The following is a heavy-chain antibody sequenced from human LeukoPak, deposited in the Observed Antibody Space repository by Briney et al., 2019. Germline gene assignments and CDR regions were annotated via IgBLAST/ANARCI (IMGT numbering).Heavy chain of an antibody. CDR1: GGSFSGYH. Sequence: SETLSLTCAVYGGSFSGYHWSWIRQPPGKGLEWIGEINHSGSTNYNPSLKSRVPISVDTSKNQFSLKLSSVTAADTAVYYCARVPHPGGKARKPYAGIWGQGTMVTVSS. J-gene: IGHJ3*02. V-gene: IGHV4-34*01. CDR2: INHSGST. CDR3: ARVPHPGGKARKPYAGI. D-gene: IGHD4-23*01.